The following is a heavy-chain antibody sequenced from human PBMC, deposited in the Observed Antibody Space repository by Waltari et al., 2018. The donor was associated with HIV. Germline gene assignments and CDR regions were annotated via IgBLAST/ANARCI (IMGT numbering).Heavy chain of an antibody. CDR2: IYDSGTS. CDR1: GGPMTGNSSS. J-gene: IGHJ2*01. Sequence: LQLQESGPGRVESSETLSPTCFVSGGPMTGNSSSWAWIRQPPGKGLEWIGIIYDSGTSPYNPFLRSRVTLSVDTSKNQFSLTLSSVTAADTAVYYCARLEGLLSFLNLWGRGTLVTVSS. CDR3: ARLEGLLSFLNL. V-gene: IGHV4-39*01. D-gene: IGHD2-21*01.